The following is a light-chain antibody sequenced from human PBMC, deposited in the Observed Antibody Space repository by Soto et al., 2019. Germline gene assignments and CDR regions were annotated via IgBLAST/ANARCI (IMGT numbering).Light chain of an antibody. J-gene: IGKJ3*01. CDR1: QSVSGN. CDR2: GAS. CDR3: QQRGYSLFS. Sequence: EIVLTQSPGTLSLSPGERATLSCRASQSVSGNLAWYQQKPGQAPRPLIYGASTRATGIPDRFSGSGSGTDFTLTTTRLEPEVFAVYYCQQRGYSLFSFGPGTTVDIQ. V-gene: IGKV3-20*01.